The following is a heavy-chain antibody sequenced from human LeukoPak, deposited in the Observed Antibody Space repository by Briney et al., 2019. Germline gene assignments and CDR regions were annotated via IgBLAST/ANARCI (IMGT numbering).Heavy chain of an antibody. CDR3: ARDPRSGSWRHAFDI. CDR1: GFTFSSYS. V-gene: IGHV3-20*01. J-gene: IGHJ3*02. CDR2: INWNGGST. Sequence: GGSLRLSCAASGFTFSSYSMNWVRQAPGKGLEWVSGINWNGGSTGYADSVKGRFTISRDNAKNSLYLQMNSLRAEDTALYHCARDPRSGSWRHAFDIWGQGTMVTVSS. D-gene: IGHD1-26*01.